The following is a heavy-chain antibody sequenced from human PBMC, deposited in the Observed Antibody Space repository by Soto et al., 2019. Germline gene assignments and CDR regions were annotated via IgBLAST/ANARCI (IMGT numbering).Heavy chain of an antibody. J-gene: IGHJ4*02. CDR2: ISGSGGST. CDR1: GFTFSSYA. D-gene: IGHD1-26*01. V-gene: IGHV3-23*01. Sequence: PGGSLRLSCAASGFTFSSYAMIWVRQAPGKGLEWVSAISGSGGSTYYADSVKGRFTISRDNSKNTLYLQMNSLRAEDTAVYYCAKDQKAWELLGMSDYWGQGTLVTVSS. CDR3: AKDQKAWELLGMSDY.